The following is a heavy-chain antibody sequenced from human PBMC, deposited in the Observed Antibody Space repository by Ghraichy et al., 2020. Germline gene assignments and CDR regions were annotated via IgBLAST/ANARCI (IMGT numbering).Heavy chain of an antibody. V-gene: IGHV3-7*01. D-gene: IGHD1-1*01. J-gene: IGHJ3*01. CDR1: GFMFSSYW. CDR3: AKCRGTTWNDALDV. Sequence: SLNISCAASGFMFSSYWVTWVRQAPVQGLEWVANVKPDGGEKNYVGSVKGRFTISRDNAKKSLYLQMNSLRAEDTAVYYCAKCRGTTWNDALDVWGQGTMVTVSS. CDR2: VKPDGGEK.